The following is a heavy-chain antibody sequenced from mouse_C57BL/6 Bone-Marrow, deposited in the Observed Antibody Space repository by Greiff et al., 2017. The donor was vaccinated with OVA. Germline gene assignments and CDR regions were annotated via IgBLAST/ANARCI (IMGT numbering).Heavy chain of an antibody. J-gene: IGHJ1*03. Sequence: QVQLQQSGAELAKPGASVTLSCKASGYTFTSYWMHWVKQRPGQGLEWIGYINPRSGYTKYNQKLKDKATLTADKSSSTAYMPLSSLTYEDSAIYYDARDYYGSSPRYFDVWGTGTTVTVSS. D-gene: IGHD1-1*01. CDR2: INPRSGYT. CDR3: ARDYYGSSPRYFDV. CDR1: GYTFTSYW. V-gene: IGHV1-7*01.